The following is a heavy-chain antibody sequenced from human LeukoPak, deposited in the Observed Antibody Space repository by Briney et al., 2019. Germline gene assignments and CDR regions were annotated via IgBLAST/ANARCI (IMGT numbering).Heavy chain of an antibody. J-gene: IGHJ4*02. V-gene: IGHV1-8*01. CDR1: GYTFTSYD. D-gene: IGHD3-22*01. CDR3: ARAQRDYYYDSSGYSDY. Sequence: GASVKVSCKASGYTFTSYDINWVRQATGQGLEWMGWMNPNSGNTGYAQKFQGRVTMTRDTSISTAYMELSSLRSEDTAVYYCARAQRDYYYDSSGYSDYWGQGTLVTVSS. CDR2: MNPNSGNT.